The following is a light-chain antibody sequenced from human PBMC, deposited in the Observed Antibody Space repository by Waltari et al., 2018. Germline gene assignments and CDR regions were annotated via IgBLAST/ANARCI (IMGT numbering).Light chain of an antibody. V-gene: IGKV3-11*01. CDR1: QSVNSF. CDR2: DAS. Sequence: EVVLTQSPSTLSLSPVERATLSCRASQSVNSFLAWYQQKPGQAPRLLIYDASNRATGIPARFSGSASGTDFTLTISSLEPEDFAVYYCQQRANWPYTFGRGTELEIK. J-gene: IGKJ2*01. CDR3: QQRANWPYT.